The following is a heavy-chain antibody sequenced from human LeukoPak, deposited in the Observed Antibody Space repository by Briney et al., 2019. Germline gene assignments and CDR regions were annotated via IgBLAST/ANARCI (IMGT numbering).Heavy chain of an antibody. CDR2: IYSGGST. CDR3: ARAPPYYFDY. J-gene: IGHJ4*02. Sequence: PGGSLRLSCAASGFTVSSNYMGWVRQAPGKGLEWVSVIYSGGSTYYADSVKGRFTISRDNSKNSLYLQMNSLRAEDTAVYYCARAPPYYFDYWGQGTLVTVSS. V-gene: IGHV3-53*01. CDR1: GFTVSSNY.